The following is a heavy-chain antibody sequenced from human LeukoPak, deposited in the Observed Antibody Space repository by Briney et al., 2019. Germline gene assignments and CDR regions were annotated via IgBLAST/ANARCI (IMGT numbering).Heavy chain of an antibody. CDR3: ARSSHIAAAGTGPYYYYYYYMDV. CDR1: GGSISSYY. J-gene: IGHJ6*03. CDR2: IYYSGST. Sequence: SETLSLTCTVSGGSISSYYWSWIRQPPGKGLEWIGYIYYSGSTNYNLSLKSRVTISVDTSKNQFSLKLSSVTAADTAAYYCARSSHIAAAGTGPYYYYYYYMDVWGKGTTVTVSS. D-gene: IGHD6-13*01. V-gene: IGHV4-59*01.